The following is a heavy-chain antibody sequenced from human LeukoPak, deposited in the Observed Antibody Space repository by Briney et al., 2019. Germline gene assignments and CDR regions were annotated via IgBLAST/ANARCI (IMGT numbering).Heavy chain of an antibody. CDR2: IYPGDSDT. CDR3: AREETSSSVFGY. J-gene: IGHJ4*02. Sequence: GESLKISCKGSGYSFSTYWIGWVRQMPGEGLEWMGIIYPGDSDTRYSPSFQGQVTISADRSISTAYLQWSSLKASDTAMYYCAREETSSSVFGYWGQGTLVTVSS. D-gene: IGHD6-6*01. CDR1: GYSFSTYW. V-gene: IGHV5-51*01.